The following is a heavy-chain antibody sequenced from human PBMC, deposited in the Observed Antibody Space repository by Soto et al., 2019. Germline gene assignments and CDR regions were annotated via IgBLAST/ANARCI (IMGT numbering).Heavy chain of an antibody. D-gene: IGHD3-10*01. CDR3: VRLARLSAPQLDY. CDR1: GDSIESSDFH. V-gene: IGHV4-30-4*01. J-gene: IGHJ4*02. CDR2: IYNSGTS. Sequence: SETLSLTCTVSGDSIESSDFHWSWTRQSPAKGLEWIGYIYNSGTSFYNAALRGRVTVTLDTSRSQFSRTLASVTAAATAIYHCVRLARLSAPQLDYWGQGIGVTVSS.